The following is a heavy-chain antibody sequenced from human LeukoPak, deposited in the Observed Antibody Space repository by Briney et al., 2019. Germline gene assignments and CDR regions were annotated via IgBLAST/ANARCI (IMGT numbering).Heavy chain of an antibody. V-gene: IGHV1-18*01. D-gene: IGHD1-26*01. CDR2: MSAHNGRT. Sequence: GASVKVSCKGSGFTFTSYGFSWLRQAPEQGLEWMGWMSAHNGRTDSAQKFQARLTMTIDASTNTAYMELRGLRPDDTAVYYCAGEAAGQANRDHFDSWGQGTLVSVSS. J-gene: IGHJ4*02. CDR3: AGEAAGQANRDHFDS. CDR1: GFTFTSYG.